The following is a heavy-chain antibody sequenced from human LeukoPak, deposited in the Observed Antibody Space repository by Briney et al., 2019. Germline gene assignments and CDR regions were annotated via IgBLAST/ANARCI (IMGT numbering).Heavy chain of an antibody. CDR3: ARDGHNYGGPKYYFDY. D-gene: IGHD4-17*01. J-gene: IGHJ4*02. Sequence: ASLKVSFKASGYTFTGCYMHLVRQAPGQGREWMGGINSTSGGKNYAQKFQARHTMPRHTHISTAYMQLSRLRSDDAPVYYCARDGHNYGGPKYYFDYWGQGTLVTVSS. V-gene: IGHV1-2*02. CDR2: INSTSGGK. CDR1: GYTFTGCY.